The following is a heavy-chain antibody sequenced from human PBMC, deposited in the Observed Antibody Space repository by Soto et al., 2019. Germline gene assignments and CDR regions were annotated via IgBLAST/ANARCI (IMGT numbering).Heavy chain of an antibody. CDR2: ISYDGSNK. CDR3: AKEGLNYYDSSGYYSRRVGYNWFDP. CDR1: GSTFSSYG. Sequence: GGSLRLSCAASGSTFSSYGMHWVRQAPGKGLEWVAVISYDGSNKYYADSVKGRFTISRDNSKNTLYLQMNSLRAEDTAVYYCAKEGLNYYDSSGYYSRRVGYNWFDPWGQGTLVTVSA. J-gene: IGHJ5*02. V-gene: IGHV3-30*18. D-gene: IGHD3-22*01.